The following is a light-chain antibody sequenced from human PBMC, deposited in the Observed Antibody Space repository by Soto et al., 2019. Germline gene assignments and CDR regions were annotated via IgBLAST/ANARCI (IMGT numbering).Light chain of an antibody. CDR3: GTWDGSLNAML. J-gene: IGLJ3*02. CDR1: TSNVGRNA. CDR2: LHN. Sequence: QSVVTQPPSASGTPGQSGTISCSGGTSNVGRNAVNLYQQFPGSAPRLLIQLHNQRPSGVPTRFSASKSGTSASLAISGLQSEDEADYYCGTWDGSLNAMLFGGGTKLTVL. V-gene: IGLV1-44*01.